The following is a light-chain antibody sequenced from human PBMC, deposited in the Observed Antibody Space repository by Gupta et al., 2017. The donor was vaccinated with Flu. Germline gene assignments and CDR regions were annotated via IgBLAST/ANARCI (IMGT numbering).Light chain of an antibody. V-gene: IGLV3-21*02. CDR1: IVASKV. J-gene: IGLJ3*02. Sequence: GQTARMAWWGNIVASKVFHWYHQKPGPAPVLVVNDDSDRTSGIPERFSGSNSGNTATLSISRVEAGDETDYYCQVGDSSSDRGVFGGGTKLTVL. CDR3: QVGDSSSDRGV. CDR2: DDS.